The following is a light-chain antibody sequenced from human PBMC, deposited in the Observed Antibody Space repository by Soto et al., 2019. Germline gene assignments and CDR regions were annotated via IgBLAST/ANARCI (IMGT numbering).Light chain of an antibody. CDR2: GAS. J-gene: IGKJ2*01. Sequence: EIVMTQSPATLSVSPGESATLSCRASQSISSELAWYQQKPGQPPRLLIYGASTRATGVPARFTCSGSGSDFTLTISGLQSEDFAVYYCQQGHNWPLTFGQGTRLEI. CDR3: QQGHNWPLT. CDR1: QSISSE. V-gene: IGKV3-15*01.